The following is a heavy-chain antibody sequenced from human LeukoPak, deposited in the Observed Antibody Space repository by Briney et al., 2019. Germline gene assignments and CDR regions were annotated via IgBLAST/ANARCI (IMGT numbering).Heavy chain of an antibody. Sequence: SVKVSCKASGGTFSSYTISWVRQAPGQGLEWMGRIIPILGIANYAQKFQGRVTITADKSTSTAYMELSSLRSEDTAVYYCAPLSWPTVVTLGTAGVVPWVQGTLVTVSS. CDR1: GGTFSSYT. D-gene: IGHD4-23*01. CDR2: IIPILGIA. J-gene: IGHJ5*02. CDR3: APLSWPTVVTLGTAGVVP. V-gene: IGHV1-69*02.